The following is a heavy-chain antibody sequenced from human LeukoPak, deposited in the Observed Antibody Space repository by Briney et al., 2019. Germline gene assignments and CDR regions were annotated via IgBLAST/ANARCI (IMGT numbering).Heavy chain of an antibody. V-gene: IGHV1-2*02. D-gene: IGHD1-26*01. Sequence: ASAKPSCTPSGYTSTGYPMHWVRQAPGQGLEWVGWVNPNNGDTNYAQKLQGRVTMSRDTSISTAYMELNSLRSDDTAVYYCARRETNTQWGFDYWGQGTLVTVYS. CDR1: GYTSTGYP. CDR2: VNPNNGDT. J-gene: IGHJ4*02. CDR3: ARRETNTQWGFDY.